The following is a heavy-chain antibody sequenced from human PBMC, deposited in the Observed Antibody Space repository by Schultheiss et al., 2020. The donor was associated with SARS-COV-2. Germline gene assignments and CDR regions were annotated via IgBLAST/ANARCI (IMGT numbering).Heavy chain of an antibody. CDR1: GGSFSGYY. D-gene: IGHD2-2*02. CDR2: IKQDGSEK. Sequence: LSLTCAVYGGSFSGYYWSWIRQPPGKGLEWVANIKQDGSEKYYVDSVKGRFTISRDNSKNTLYLQMNSLRAEDTAVYYCARYGFYNHYGMDVWGQGTTVTVSS. J-gene: IGHJ6*02. CDR3: ARYGFYNHYGMDV. V-gene: IGHV3-7*01.